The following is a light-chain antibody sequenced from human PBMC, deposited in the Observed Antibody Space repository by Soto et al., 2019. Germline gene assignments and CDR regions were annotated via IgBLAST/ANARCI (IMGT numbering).Light chain of an antibody. CDR3: ASYAGSRTYV. Sequence: QSALTQPASVSGSPGQSVTISCSGSDIGNYNLVSWYQHLPGRAPKLLIFEVTMRPSGISDRFSGSKSASTASLTISGLQSEDEGDYYCASYAGSRTYVFGSGTKVPS. J-gene: IGLJ1*01. CDR1: SDIGNYNL. CDR2: EVT. V-gene: IGLV2-23*02.